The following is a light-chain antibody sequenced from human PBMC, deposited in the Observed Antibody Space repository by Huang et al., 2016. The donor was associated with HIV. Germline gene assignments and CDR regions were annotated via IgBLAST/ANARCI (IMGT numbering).Light chain of an antibody. CDR2: NAS. CDR1: QNSKND. J-gene: IGKJ2*01. V-gene: IGKV3-11*01. Sequence: EIVLTQSPATLSLSPGERVALSCRASQNSKNDLSWYKKRPGQAPRLLISNASNRATGIPARFSGSGSGTDFTLTISSLEPEDFVVYFCQQRTNWPPGYTFGQGTKL. CDR3: QQRTNWPPGYT.